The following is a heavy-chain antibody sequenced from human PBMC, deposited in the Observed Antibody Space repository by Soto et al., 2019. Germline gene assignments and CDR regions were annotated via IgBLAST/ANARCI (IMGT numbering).Heavy chain of an antibody. CDR2: ISCDGSHQ. V-gene: IGHV3-30*18. CDR1: GFTFSNYG. CDR3: AKDPKCCTIGSHFLDNWFDP. Sequence: LRLSCAASGFTFSNYGMHWVRQTPGKGLEWVAVISCDGSHQFYTGSVKGRFTISRDNSKNTLYLQMNSLKTEDTAMYYCAKDPKCCTIGSHFLDNWFDPWGQGTLVTVSS. D-gene: IGHD2-8*01. J-gene: IGHJ5*02.